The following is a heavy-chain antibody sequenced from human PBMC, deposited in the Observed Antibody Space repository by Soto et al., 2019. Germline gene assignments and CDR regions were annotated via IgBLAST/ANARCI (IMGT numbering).Heavy chain of an antibody. CDR2: INHSGST. CDR3: ATDSGAATTVDAFDI. J-gene: IGHJ3*02. D-gene: IGHD5-12*01. CDR1: GGSFSGYY. V-gene: IGHV4-34*01. Sequence: LSLTCAVYGGSFSGYYSSWIRQPPGKGQEWIGEINHSGSTNYNPSLKSRVTISVDTSKNQFSLKLSSVTAADTAVYYCATDSGAATTVDAFDIWGQGTMVTVSS.